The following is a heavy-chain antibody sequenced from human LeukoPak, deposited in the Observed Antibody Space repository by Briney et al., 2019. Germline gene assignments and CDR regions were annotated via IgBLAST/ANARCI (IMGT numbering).Heavy chain of an antibody. CDR3: AKDGLKLQKYYFDY. CDR1: GFTFSSYN. Sequence: PGGSLRLSCVASGFTFSSYNMNWVRQAPGQGLEWVSSITSGSSYIYYADSVKGRFTISRDNSKNTLYLQMNSLRTEDTAVYYCAKDGLKLQKYYFDYWGQGTLVTVSS. CDR2: ITSGSSYI. D-gene: IGHD1-7*01. J-gene: IGHJ4*02. V-gene: IGHV3-21*01.